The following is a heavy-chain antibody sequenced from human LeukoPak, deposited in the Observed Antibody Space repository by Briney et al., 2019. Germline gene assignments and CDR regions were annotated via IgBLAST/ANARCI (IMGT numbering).Heavy chain of an antibody. V-gene: IGHV3-23*01. Sequence: PGGSLRLSCAASGFTFSSYWMSWVRQAPGKGLEWVSAISGSGGSTYYADSVKGRFTISRDNSKNTLYLQMNSLRAEDTAVYYCAKDHLSRLLWFGELSPPLYYFDYWGQGTLVTVSS. CDR3: AKDHLSRLLWFGELSPPLYYFDY. CDR1: GFTFSSYW. CDR2: ISGSGGST. J-gene: IGHJ4*02. D-gene: IGHD3-10*01.